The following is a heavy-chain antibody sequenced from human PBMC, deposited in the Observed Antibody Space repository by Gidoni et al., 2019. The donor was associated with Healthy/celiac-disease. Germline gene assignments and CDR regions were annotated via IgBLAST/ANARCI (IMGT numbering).Heavy chain of an antibody. J-gene: IGHJ4*02. Sequence: QVQLQQWGAGLLKPSETLSLTCAVYGGSFSGYYWSWIRQPPGKGLEWIGEINHSGSTNYNPSLKSRVTISVDTSKNQFSLKLSSVTAADTAVYYCARAYCSSTSCSNIYFDYWGQGTLVTVSS. CDR3: ARAYCSSTSCSNIYFDY. CDR1: GGSFSGYY. D-gene: IGHD2-2*01. V-gene: IGHV4-34*01. CDR2: INHSGST.